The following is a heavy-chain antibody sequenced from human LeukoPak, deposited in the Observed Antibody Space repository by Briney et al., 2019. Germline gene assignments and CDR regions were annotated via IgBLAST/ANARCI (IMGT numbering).Heavy chain of an antibody. J-gene: IGHJ4*02. D-gene: IGHD2-21*01. CDR3: ARVRGVISYSDY. CDR1: GFTFSTYS. Sequence: GGSLRLSCAASGFTFSTYSMNWVRQAPGKGLEWVSSISSSGDFIYYADSVKGRFTISRDNAENSLYLQMNSLRAEDTAVYYCARVRGVISYSDYWGQGTLVTVSS. CDR2: ISSSGDFI. V-gene: IGHV3-21*01.